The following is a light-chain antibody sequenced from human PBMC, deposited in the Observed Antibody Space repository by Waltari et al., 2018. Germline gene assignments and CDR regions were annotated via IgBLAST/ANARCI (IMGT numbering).Light chain of an antibody. Sequence: EIVLTQSPGTLSLSTGERATLSCRASQSIGRYLIWYQQKPGQAPRLLIYGASTRAAGIPDRFSGSGSGTDFSLTISRLEPEDFAVYYCQNHERLPAVFGRVTKVEIK. CDR1: QSIGRY. J-gene: IGKJ1*01. V-gene: IGKV3-20*01. CDR2: GAS. CDR3: QNHERLPAV.